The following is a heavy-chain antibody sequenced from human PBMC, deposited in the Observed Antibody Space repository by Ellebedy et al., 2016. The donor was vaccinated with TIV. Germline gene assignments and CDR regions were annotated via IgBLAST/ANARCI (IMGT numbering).Heavy chain of an antibody. D-gene: IGHD3-9*01. CDR2: MNPKSENG. V-gene: IGHV1-8*02. J-gene: IGHJ6*01. CDR3: ARSSDMDYNYYGMDV. Sequence: AASVKVSCKTSGYTFATYGITWVRQATGQGLEWMGSMNPKSENGGFAQTFQGRVTMTSDTSMSTAYMELSSLRPEDTAVYYCARSSDMDYNYYGMDVWGQGTTVIVSS. CDR1: GYTFATYG.